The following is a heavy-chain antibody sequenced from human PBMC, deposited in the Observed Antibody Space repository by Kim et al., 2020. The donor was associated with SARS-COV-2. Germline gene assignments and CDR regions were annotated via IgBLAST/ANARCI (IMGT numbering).Heavy chain of an antibody. V-gene: IGHV3-33*01. CDR1: GFKFRNHG. CDR2: IWYDGNKR. CDR3: ARDGYANYAGMDV. D-gene: IGHD5-18*01. J-gene: IGHJ6*04. Sequence: GGSLRLSCAASGFKFRNHGFHWVRQAPGKGLEWVAVIWYDGNKRDFADSVKGRFSVSKDNSKNVVSLEMSRLSADDTAIYFCARDGYANYAGMDVWGKGTTVIVSS.